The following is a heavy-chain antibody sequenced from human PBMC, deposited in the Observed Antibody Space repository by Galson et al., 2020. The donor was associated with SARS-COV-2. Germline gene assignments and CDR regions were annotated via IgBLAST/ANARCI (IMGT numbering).Heavy chain of an antibody. Sequence: SETLSLTCTVSGGSISSYYWSWIRQPPGKGLEWIGYIYYSGSTNYNPSLKSRVTISVDTSKNQFSLKLSSVTAADTAVYYCARRSLGYCTNGVCQSGCDPWGQGTLVTVAS. CDR3: ARRSLGYCTNGVCQSGCDP. CDR2: IYYSGST. J-gene: IGHJ5*02. D-gene: IGHD2-8*01. CDR1: GGSISSYY. V-gene: IGHV4-59*08.